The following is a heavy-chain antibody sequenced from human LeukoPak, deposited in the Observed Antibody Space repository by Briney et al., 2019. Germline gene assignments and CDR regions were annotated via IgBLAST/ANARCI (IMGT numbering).Heavy chain of an antibody. D-gene: IGHD3-10*01. CDR3: AGSGSPGDY. J-gene: IGHJ4*02. Sequence: GGSLRLSCVGSGFNFSDYYMSWIRQAPGKGLEWISYISPNDVNGYYVDAVKGRFTVSRDNAKNSLFLQMKSLRVEDTAVYYCAGSGSPGDYWGQGTLVTVSS. V-gene: IGHV3-11*01. CDR2: ISPNDVNG. CDR1: GFNFSDYY.